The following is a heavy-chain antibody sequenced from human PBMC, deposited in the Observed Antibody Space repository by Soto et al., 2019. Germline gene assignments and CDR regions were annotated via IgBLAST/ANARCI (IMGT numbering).Heavy chain of an antibody. CDR3: VIIFD. CDR2: INPKSGGT. V-gene: IGHV1-2*02. CDR1: GCTFAGYD. J-gene: IGHJ3*01. Sequence: AAVKPSCEASGCTFAGYDVHWLRQAPGQGLEWMGWINPKSGGTNYAQVFRGRVTMTRDTYSSTAYMDLSGLRSDDTATYYCVIIFD.